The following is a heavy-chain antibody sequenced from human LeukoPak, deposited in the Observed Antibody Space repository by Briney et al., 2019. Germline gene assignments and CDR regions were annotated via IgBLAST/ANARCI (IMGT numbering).Heavy chain of an antibody. J-gene: IGHJ5*02. CDR3: ARGRYCSGGSCREFGKFDP. V-gene: IGHV4-34*01. Sequence: PSETLSLTCAVYGGSFSGHYWSWIRQPPGKGLEWIGEINHSGSTNYNPSLKSRVTISVDTSKNQFSLKLSSVTAADTAVYYCARGRYCSGGSCREFGKFDPWGQGTLVTVSS. CDR1: GGSFSGHY. D-gene: IGHD2-15*01. CDR2: INHSGST.